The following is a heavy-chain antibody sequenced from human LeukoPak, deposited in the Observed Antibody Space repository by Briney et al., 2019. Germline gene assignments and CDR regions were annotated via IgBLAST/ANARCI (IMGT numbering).Heavy chain of an antibody. CDR3: ARESNSPLDY. Sequence: PSETLSLTCAVYGGSFSGYYWSWIRQPPGKGLEWIGEINHSGSTNYNPSLKSRVTTSVDTSKNQFSLKLSSVTAADTAVYYCARESNSPLDYWGQGTLVTVSS. D-gene: IGHD5-24*01. V-gene: IGHV4-34*01. J-gene: IGHJ4*02. CDR1: GGSFSGYY. CDR2: INHSGST.